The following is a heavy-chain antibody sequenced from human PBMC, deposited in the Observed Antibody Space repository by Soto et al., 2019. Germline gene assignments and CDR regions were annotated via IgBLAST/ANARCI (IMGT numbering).Heavy chain of an antibody. CDR3: VRDRYSSSGWFDP. J-gene: IGHJ5*02. CDR2: TYYRSRFFS. D-gene: IGHD3-10*01. CDR1: GDSVSRYSAA. V-gene: IGHV6-1*01. Sequence: SQTLSLTCAISGDSVSRYSAAWTWNRQSPSGGLEWLGRTYYRSRFFSDYAESVKSRIIINPDTSKNQLSLQLKSVTPEDTAVYYCVRDRYSSSGWFDPWGQGTPVTVS.